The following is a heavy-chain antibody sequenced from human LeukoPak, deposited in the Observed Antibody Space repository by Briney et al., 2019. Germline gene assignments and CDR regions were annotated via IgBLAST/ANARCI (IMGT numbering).Heavy chain of an antibody. CDR3: ARGVGYCSSTSCYWWFDP. D-gene: IGHD2-2*01. V-gene: IGHV3-30*04. CDR2: ISYDGSNK. J-gene: IGHJ5*02. Sequence: GGSLRLSCAASGFTFSSYAMHWVRQAPGKGLEWVAVISYDGSNKYYADSVKGRFTISRDNSKNTLYLQMNSLRAEDTAVYYCARGVGYCSSTSCYWWFDPWGQGTLVTVSS. CDR1: GFTFSSYA.